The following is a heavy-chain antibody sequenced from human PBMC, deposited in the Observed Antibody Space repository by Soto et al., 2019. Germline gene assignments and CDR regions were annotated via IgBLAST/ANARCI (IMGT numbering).Heavy chain of an antibody. CDR2: ISAYNGNT. J-gene: IGHJ6*02. CDR3: ARTSSSDYYYYGMDV. Sequence: QVQLVQSGAEAKKPGASVKVSCKASGYTFTSYGISWVRQAPGQGLEWMGWISAYNGNTNYAQKLQGRVTMTTDTSTSTAYMELSSLRSDDTAVYYCARTSSSDYYYYGMDVWGQGTTVTVSS. CDR1: GYTFTSYG. D-gene: IGHD6-6*01. V-gene: IGHV1-18*01.